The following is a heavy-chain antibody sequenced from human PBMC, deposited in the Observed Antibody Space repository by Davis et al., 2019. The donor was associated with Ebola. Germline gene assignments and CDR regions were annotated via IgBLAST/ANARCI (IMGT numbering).Heavy chain of an antibody. V-gene: IGHV1-3*01. D-gene: IGHD6-19*01. CDR3: ARDSSGWYFFDY. CDR1: GYTFTSYA. CDR2: INAGNGNT. J-gene: IGHJ4*02. Sequence: AASVKVSCKASGYTFTSYAMHWVRQAPGQRLEWMGWINAGNGNTKYSQKFQGRVTMIRDTSANTAYMELSSLRSEDTAVYYCARDSSGWYFFDYWGQGTLVTVSS.